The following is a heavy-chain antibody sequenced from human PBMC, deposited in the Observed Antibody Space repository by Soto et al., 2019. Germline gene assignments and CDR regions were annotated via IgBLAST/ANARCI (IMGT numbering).Heavy chain of an antibody. CDR3: ASMVRGAPVGY. V-gene: IGHV3-53*01. D-gene: IGHD3-10*01. J-gene: IGHJ4*02. CDR1: GVTVSSNY. Sequence: GSLLPPCSASGVTVSSNYMSWVRQAPGKGLEWVSVIYSDGSTYYADSVKGRFTISKDNSKNTLYLQMSSLRAEDTAMYYCASMVRGAPVGYWGQGTQVTVYS. CDR2: IYSDGST.